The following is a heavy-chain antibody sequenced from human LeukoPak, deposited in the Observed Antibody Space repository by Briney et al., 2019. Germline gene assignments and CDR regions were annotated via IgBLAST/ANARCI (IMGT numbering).Heavy chain of an antibody. J-gene: IGHJ5*02. D-gene: IGHD2-2*01. CDR3: ARRLTQYDCFDP. Sequence: SQTLSLTCDISGDSVSSDLAAWNWIRQSPSRGLEWLGRTYYRSTWYNDYAVSVRGRITVNPDTSKNQFSLHLNSVTPEDTAVYYCARRLTQYDCFDPWGQGILVTVSS. CDR2: TYYRSTWYN. CDR1: GDSVSSDLAA. V-gene: IGHV6-1*01.